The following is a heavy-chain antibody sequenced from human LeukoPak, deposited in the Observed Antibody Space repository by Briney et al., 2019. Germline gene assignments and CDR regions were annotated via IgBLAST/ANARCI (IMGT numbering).Heavy chain of an antibody. D-gene: IGHD6-13*01. J-gene: IGHJ3*02. CDR3: ARVDSSEAFDI. CDR2: ISSNGGST. CDR1: VFTFSSYA. V-gene: IGHV3-64*01. Sequence: PRGSLRLSSAASVFTFSSYAMHSVRQAPGKGLEYVSVISSNGGSTYYANSVKGRFTISRDNSKITLYLQMRSLRAEDMAVYYCARVDSSEAFDIWGQGTMVTVSS.